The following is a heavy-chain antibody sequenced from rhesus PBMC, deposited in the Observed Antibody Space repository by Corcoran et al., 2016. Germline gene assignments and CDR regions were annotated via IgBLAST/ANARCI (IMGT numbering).Heavy chain of an antibody. D-gene: IGHD4-23*01. CDR2: CYGSDSGP. Sequence: QLQLQESGPGVVKASETLSLTCNVSGGSISTNYWSGIRPAPGRGLEWIGLCYGSDSGPNYHPDLESRVTMSFDTYKSLLSLSLTSVTAADAARYYCMGDLDSNDAYTRFDVWGEGVLVAVSS. V-gene: IGHV4S11*01. J-gene: IGHJ5-1*01. CDR3: MGDLDSNDAYTRFDV. CDR1: GGSISTNY.